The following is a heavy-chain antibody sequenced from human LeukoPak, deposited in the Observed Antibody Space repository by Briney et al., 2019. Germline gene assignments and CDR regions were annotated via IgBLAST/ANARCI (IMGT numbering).Heavy chain of an antibody. CDR3: ARGHYYGSGSYSKGSDY. CDR2: MNPNSGNT. V-gene: IGHV1-8*01. CDR1: GYTFTSYD. D-gene: IGHD3-10*01. Sequence: ASVKVSCTASGYTFTSYDINWVRQATGQGLEWMGWMNPNSGNTGYAQKFQGRVTMTRNTSISTAYMELSSLRSEDTAVYYCARGHYYGSGSYSKGSDYWGQGTLVTVSS. J-gene: IGHJ4*02.